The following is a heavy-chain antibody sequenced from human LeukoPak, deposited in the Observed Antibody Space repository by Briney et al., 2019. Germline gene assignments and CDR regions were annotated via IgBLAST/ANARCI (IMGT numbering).Heavy chain of an antibody. CDR1: GASINSHY. CDR2: IYISGST. Sequence: SETLSLTCTVSGASINSHYWSWIRQPAGKGLEWIGRIYISGSTNYNPSLKNRVTISVDTSKNQFSLKLSSVTAADTAVYYCARTYYYDSSGYNFDYWGQGTLVTVSS. CDR3: ARTYYYDSSGYNFDY. D-gene: IGHD3-22*01. J-gene: IGHJ4*02. V-gene: IGHV4-4*07.